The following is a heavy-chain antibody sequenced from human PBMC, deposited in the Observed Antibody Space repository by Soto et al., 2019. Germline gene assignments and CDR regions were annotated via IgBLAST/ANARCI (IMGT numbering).Heavy chain of an antibody. D-gene: IGHD6-13*01. CDR3: AKPIVAAGYYGMDV. CDR2: ISFDGRNT. Sequence: GSLILSCAASGFTFSHYDMHWVRQAPGKGLEWVAVISFDGRNTYYGDSVKGRFTISRDKSKNKLYLQMNSLRAEDTAVYYCAKPIVAAGYYGMDVWGQGTTVTVSS. V-gene: IGHV3-30*18. CDR1: GFTFSHYD. J-gene: IGHJ6*02.